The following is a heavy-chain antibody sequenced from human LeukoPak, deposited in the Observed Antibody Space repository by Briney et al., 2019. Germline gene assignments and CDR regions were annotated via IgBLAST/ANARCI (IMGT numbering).Heavy chain of an antibody. V-gene: IGHV1-2*02. CDR1: GYTFTGYY. D-gene: IGHD3-16*01. J-gene: IGHJ4*02. CDR2: INPNSGGT. CDR3: ARDSVGGCNMYYFDY. Sequence: ASVKVSYKASGYTFTGYYIHWVRQAPGQGLEWMGWINPNSGGTNYAQKFQGRVTMTRDTSISTAYMELSRLRADDTAVYYCARDSVGGCNMYYFDYWGQGTLVTVSS.